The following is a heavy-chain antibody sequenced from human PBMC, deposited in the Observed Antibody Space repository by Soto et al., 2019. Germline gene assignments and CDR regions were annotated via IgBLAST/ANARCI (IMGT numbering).Heavy chain of an antibody. D-gene: IGHD2-15*01. CDR3: APHESCSGGSCQYDAFAI. CDR1: GFTVSSHA. V-gene: IGHV3-23*01. CDR2: VTADGGT. J-gene: IGHJ3*02. Sequence: EVQVLESGGGLVQPGGSLRLSCEGSGFTVSSHAMTWIRQAPGKGPEWVSTVTADGGTYYADSVKGRFAMSRATSENTLYLQMTSLGAEDTGANYCAPHESCSGGSCQYDAFAIRGQGTMVTFSS.